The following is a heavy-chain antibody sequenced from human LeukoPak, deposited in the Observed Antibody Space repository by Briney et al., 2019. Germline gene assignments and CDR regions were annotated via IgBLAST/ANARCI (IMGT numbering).Heavy chain of an antibody. CDR1: GDSISSRSYY. D-gene: IGHD3-22*01. J-gene: IGHJ4*02. CDR3: ARARDSSGYCFDY. V-gene: IGHV4-61*01. CDR2: IYYSGST. Sequence: SETLSLTCTVSGDSISSRSYYWSWIRQPPGKGLEWIGYIYYSGSTNYNPSLKSRVTISVDTSKNQFSLKLSSVTAADTAVYYCARARDSSGYCFDYWGQGTLVTVSS.